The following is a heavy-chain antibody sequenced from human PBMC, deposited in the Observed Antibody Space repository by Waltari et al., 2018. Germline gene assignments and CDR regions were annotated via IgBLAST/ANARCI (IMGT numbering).Heavy chain of an antibody. Sequence: QVQLVQSGAEVKKPGSSVKVSCKASGGTFSSYAISWVRQAPGQGLEWMGGIIPIFVTANYAQKFQGRVTITADESTSTAYMKLSSLRSEDTAVYYCAGPISSWVLGYYYYMDVWGKGTTVTVSS. J-gene: IGHJ6*03. D-gene: IGHD2-2*01. CDR2: IIPIFVTA. CDR3: AGPISSWVLGYYYYMDV. CDR1: GGTFSSYA. V-gene: IGHV1-69*01.